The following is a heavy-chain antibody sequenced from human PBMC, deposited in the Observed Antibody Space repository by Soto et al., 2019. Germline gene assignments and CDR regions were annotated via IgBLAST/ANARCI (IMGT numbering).Heavy chain of an antibody. D-gene: IGHD3-3*01. J-gene: IGHJ5*02. V-gene: IGHV4-39*01. Sequence: QLQLQESGPGLVKPSETLSLTCTVSGGSISSSSYYWGWIRQPPGKGLEWIGSIYYSGSTYYNPSLQSRVTISVDTSKNQFSLKLSSVTAADTAVYYCARLCRRVHVLRFLEWLPWWFDPWGQGTLVTVSS. CDR2: IYYSGST. CDR3: ARLCRRVHVLRFLEWLPWWFDP. CDR1: GGSISSSSYY.